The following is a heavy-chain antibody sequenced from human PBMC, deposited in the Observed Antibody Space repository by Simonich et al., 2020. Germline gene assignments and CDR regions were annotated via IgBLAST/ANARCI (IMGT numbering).Heavy chain of an antibody. CDR2: IKRDGSST. D-gene: IGHD4-4*01. V-gene: IGHV3-74*01. CDR1: GFTFSSYW. Sequence: EVQLVESGGGLVQPGGSLRLSCAASGFTFSSYWMHWVRQAPGKGLVGVSRIKRDGSSTSDADSVKGRFTISRDNAKNTLYLQMNSLRAEDTAVYYCARDYSNYDAFDIWGQGTMVTVSS. J-gene: IGHJ3*02. CDR3: ARDYSNYDAFDI.